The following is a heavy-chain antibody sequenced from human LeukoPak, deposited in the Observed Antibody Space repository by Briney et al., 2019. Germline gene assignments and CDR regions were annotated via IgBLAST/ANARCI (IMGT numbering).Heavy chain of an antibody. D-gene: IGHD6-25*01. J-gene: IGHJ4*02. CDR1: GFTFSSYS. Sequence: GGSLRLSCAASGFTFSSYSMNWVRQAPGKGLEWVSYISSGSGTIYYADSVKGRFTISRDNAKNSLYLQMNSLRVEDTAVYYCARESPSGWKYFDYWGQGTLVTVSS. V-gene: IGHV3-48*01. CDR2: ISSGSGTI. CDR3: ARESPSGWKYFDY.